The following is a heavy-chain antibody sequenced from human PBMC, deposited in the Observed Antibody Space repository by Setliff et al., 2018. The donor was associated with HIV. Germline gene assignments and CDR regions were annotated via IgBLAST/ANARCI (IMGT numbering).Heavy chain of an antibody. CDR2: IHTSTGKP. CDR3: ARNSPFPPSSGAHFDF. D-gene: IGHD3-22*01. Sequence: GASVKVSCKTSGYTFTSYALNWVRQAPGQGLEWMGWIHTSTGKPTYVRDFTGRFVFSLDTSVNTAFLQISDLKTEDTAVYYCARNSPFPPSSGAHFDFWGPGTLVTVSS. V-gene: IGHV7-4-1*02. CDR1: GYTFTSYA. J-gene: IGHJ4*02.